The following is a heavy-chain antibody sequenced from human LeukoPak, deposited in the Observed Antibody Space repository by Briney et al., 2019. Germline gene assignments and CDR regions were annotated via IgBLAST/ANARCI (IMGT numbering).Heavy chain of an antibody. Sequence: PSETLSLTCFVSGGSISSYYWSWIRQPAGKGLEWIGRIYNSGTTNYNPSLRSRVSMSLDTSKNRFSLRLSSVTAADTAVYYCARALVNYYVVLTGYYKHPIDAFDIWGQGTLVTVSS. V-gene: IGHV4-4*07. D-gene: IGHD3-9*01. CDR1: GGSISSYY. CDR3: ARALVNYYVVLTGYYKHPIDAFDI. CDR2: IYNSGTT. J-gene: IGHJ3*02.